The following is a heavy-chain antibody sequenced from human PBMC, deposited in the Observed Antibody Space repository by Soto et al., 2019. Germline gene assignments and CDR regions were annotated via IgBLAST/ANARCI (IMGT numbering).Heavy chain of an antibody. Sequence: PGESLKISCKGSGYSFTSYWIGWVRQMPGKGLEWMGIIYPGDSDTRYSPSFQGQVTISADKSISTAYLQRSSLKASDTAMYYCAATAAGTSDPSYYFDYWGQGTLVTVSS. J-gene: IGHJ4*02. CDR3: AATAAGTSDPSYYFDY. V-gene: IGHV5-51*01. D-gene: IGHD6-13*01. CDR1: GYSFTSYW. CDR2: IYPGDSDT.